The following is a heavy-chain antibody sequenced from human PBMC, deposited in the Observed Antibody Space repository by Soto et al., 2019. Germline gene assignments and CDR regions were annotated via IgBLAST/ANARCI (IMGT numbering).Heavy chain of an antibody. D-gene: IGHD6-13*01. J-gene: IGHJ4*02. CDR3: ARDSSRGFDY. CDR1: GGSISSGGYY. V-gene: IGHV4-31*03. Sequence: LSLTCTVSGGSISSGGYYWSWIRQHPGKGLEWSGYIYYSGSTYYNPSLKSRVTISVDTSKNQFSLKLSSVTAADTAVYYCARDSSRGFDYWGQGTLVTVSS. CDR2: IYYSGST.